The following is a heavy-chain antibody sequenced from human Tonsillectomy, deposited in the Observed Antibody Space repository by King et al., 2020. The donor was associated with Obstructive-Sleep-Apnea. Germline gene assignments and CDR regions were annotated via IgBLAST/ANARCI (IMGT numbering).Heavy chain of an antibody. CDR2: IISNSSTI. Sequence: VQLVESGGGLVQPGGSRRLSCAAAGFTFSSDSMNWFRQAPGKGLEGVSYIISNSSTIYYAESVKGRFTISRANANNSLYLQMNSLRAEDTAVYYCARIGGSGWYYFDYWGQGTLVTVSS. CDR1: GFTFSSDS. J-gene: IGHJ4*02. CDR3: ARIGGSGWYYFDY. V-gene: IGHV3-48*04. D-gene: IGHD6-19*01.